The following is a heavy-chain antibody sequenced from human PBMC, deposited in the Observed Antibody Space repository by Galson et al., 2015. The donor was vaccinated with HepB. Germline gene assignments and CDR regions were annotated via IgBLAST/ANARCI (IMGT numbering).Heavy chain of an antibody. CDR2: INPNSGGT. D-gene: IGHD3-10*01. CDR1: GYTFIGYY. CDR3: ASGGATFEYITSASGHAWRR. V-gene: IGHV1-2*02. J-gene: IGHJ4*02. Sequence: SVKVSCKASGYTFIGYYMHWVRQAPGQGLEWMGWINPNSGGTNYAQKFQGRVTMTRDTSSSTAYLELSRLRSDDTAVYYCASGGATFEYITSASGHAWRRWGQGTLVSVSS.